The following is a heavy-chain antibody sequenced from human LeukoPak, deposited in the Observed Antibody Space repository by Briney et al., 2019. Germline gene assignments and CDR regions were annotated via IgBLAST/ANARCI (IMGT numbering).Heavy chain of an antibody. J-gene: IGHJ4*02. Sequence: GGSLRLSCAASGFTFYTYGMHWVRQAPGKGLEYVSGIGPDGGTTYYANSVKGRFTISKDNSKYMLYLQMGSLTADDMAVYYCARGAQLTDYWGQGTLVTVSS. CDR1: GFTFYTYG. D-gene: IGHD6-13*01. CDR2: IGPDGGTT. V-gene: IGHV3-64*01. CDR3: ARGAQLTDY.